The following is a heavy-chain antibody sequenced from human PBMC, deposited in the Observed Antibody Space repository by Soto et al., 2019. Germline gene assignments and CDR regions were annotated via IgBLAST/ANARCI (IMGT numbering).Heavy chain of an antibody. CDR2: INYSGRS. CDR3: ARSYCADSVSCNWFDP. J-gene: IGHJ5*02. Sequence: QVQLQESGPGLVKSSETLSLTCSVSGDSSSTYYWGWIRQPPGKGLEWIGYINYSGRSNHNPSLKSRLSISVDASKTQVALKLPSVTAADTAVYYCARSYCADSVSCNWFDPWGQGTLVVVSS. CDR1: GDSSSTYY. V-gene: IGHV4-59*01. D-gene: IGHD2-8*02.